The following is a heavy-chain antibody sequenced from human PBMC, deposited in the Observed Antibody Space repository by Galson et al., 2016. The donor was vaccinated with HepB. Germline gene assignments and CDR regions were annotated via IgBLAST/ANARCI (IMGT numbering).Heavy chain of an antibody. D-gene: IGHD3-3*01. J-gene: IGHJ4*02. V-gene: IGHV5-51*01. CDR1: GYSFTSYW. CDR3: ARRASDDFWYGFPYY. CDR2: IYPGDSDT. Sequence: QSGAEVKKPGESLKISCKGSGYSFTSYWIGWVRQMPGKGLEWMGIIYPGDSDTKYSPSFQGQVTFSADKSTNTAYLQWSSLKASDTAIYYCARRASDDFWYGFPYYWGQGTLVTVSS.